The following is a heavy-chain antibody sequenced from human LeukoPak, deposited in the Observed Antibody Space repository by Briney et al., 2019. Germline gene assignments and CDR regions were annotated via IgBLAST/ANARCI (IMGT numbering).Heavy chain of an antibody. CDR2: IYYSGST. Sequence: SETLSLTCTVSGGSISSYYWSWIRQPPGKGLEWIGYIYYSGSTNYNPSLKSRVTVSVDTSKNQFSLKLSSVTAADTAVYYCARVQPAGGLPTVWFDPWGQGTLVTVSS. D-gene: IGHD4-11*01. CDR3: ARVQPAGGLPTVWFDP. CDR1: GGSISSYY. J-gene: IGHJ5*02. V-gene: IGHV4-59*01.